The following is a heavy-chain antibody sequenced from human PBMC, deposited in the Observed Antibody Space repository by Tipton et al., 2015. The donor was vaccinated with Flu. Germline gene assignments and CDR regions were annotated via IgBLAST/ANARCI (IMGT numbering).Heavy chain of an antibody. CDR3: ARDRSEFPRAIDS. CDR2: IYFSGTT. Sequence: TLSLTCTVSGGSTNYYFWNWIRQPPGKGLEWIGHIYFSGTTNYNPPLKSRVTISVDTSKTQVSLRLSSVTAADTAVYFCARDRSEFPRAIDSWGQGILVTVSS. V-gene: IGHV4-59*01. J-gene: IGHJ4*02. CDR1: GGSTNYYF. D-gene: IGHD2-21*01.